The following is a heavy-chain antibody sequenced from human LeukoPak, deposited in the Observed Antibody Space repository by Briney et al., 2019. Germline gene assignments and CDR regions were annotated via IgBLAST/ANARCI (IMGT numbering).Heavy chain of an antibody. CDR1: GFTFSDYY. CDR3: AKVLWIFNYYMDV. Sequence: KPGGSLRLSCAASGFTFSDYYMSWIRLAPGKGLEWVSYISSSGSTIYYADSVKGRFTISRDNAKNSLYLQMNSLRAEDTAVYYCAKVLWIFNYYMDVWGKGTTVTVSS. D-gene: IGHD2-2*03. J-gene: IGHJ6*03. CDR2: ISSSGSTI. V-gene: IGHV3-11*01.